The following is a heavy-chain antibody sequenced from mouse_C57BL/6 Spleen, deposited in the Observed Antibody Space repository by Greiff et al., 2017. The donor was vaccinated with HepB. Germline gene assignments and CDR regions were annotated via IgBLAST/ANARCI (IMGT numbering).Heavy chain of an antibody. J-gene: IGHJ4*01. CDR2: IYPRSGNT. CDR3: ARKHGSNYLYAMDY. Sequence: QVQLQQSGAELARPGASVKLSCKASGYTFTSYGISWVKQRTGQGLEWIGEIYPRSGNTYYNEKFKGKATLTADKSSSTAYMELRSLTSEDSAVYFCARKHGSNYLYAMDYWGQGTSVTVSS. V-gene: IGHV1-81*01. D-gene: IGHD1-1*01. CDR1: GYTFTSYG.